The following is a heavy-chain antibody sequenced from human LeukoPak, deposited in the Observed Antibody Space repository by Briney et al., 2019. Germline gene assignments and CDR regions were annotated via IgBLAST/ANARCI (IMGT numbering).Heavy chain of an antibody. J-gene: IGHJ6*03. V-gene: IGHV1-69*05. Sequence: SVKVSCKASGGTFSSYAISWVRQAPGQGLEWMGRIIPIFGTANYAQKFQGRVTITTDESTSTAYMELSSLRSEDTAVYYCARDEGDSSSWYDYYYYYWAVWGKGTTVTVSS. CDR3: ARDEGDSSSWYDYYYYYWAV. CDR2: IIPIFGTA. D-gene: IGHD6-13*01. CDR1: GGTFSSYA.